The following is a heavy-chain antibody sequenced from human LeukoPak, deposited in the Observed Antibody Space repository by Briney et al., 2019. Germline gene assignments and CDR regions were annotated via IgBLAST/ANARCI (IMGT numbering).Heavy chain of an antibody. CDR3: AKGALAYCGGDCYPMGNYFDY. CDR2: ISYDGSNK. D-gene: IGHD2-21*02. J-gene: IGHJ4*02. CDR1: GFTFSSYG. V-gene: IGHV3-30*18. Sequence: GRSLRLSCAASGFTFSSYGMHWVRQAPGKGLEWVAVISYDGSNKYYADSVKGRFTISRDNSKNTLYLQMNSLRAEDTAVYYCAKGALAYCGGDCYPMGNYFDYWGQGTLVTVSS.